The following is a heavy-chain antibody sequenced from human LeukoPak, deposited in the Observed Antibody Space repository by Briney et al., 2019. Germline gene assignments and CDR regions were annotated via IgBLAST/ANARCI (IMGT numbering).Heavy chain of an antibody. V-gene: IGHV3-21*01. CDR2: ISSSSSYI. CDR1: GFTFSSYW. Sequence: GGSLRLSCAASGFTFSSYWMSWVRQAPGKGLEWVSSISSSSSYIYYADSVKGRFTISRDNAKNSLYLQMNSLRAEDTAVYYCASLISDSGSSIWGQGTMVTVSS. D-gene: IGHD1-26*01. CDR3: ASLISDSGSSI. J-gene: IGHJ3*02.